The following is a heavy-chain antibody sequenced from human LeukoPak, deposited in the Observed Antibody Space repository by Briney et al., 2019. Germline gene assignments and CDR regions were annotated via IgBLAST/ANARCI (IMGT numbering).Heavy chain of an antibody. V-gene: IGHV3-23*01. CDR3: AKERNYYGSGSYAEGGY. CDR2: ISGSGGST. D-gene: IGHD3-10*01. CDR1: GFTFSSYA. J-gene: IGHJ4*02. Sequence: GGSLRLSCAASGFTFSSYAMSWVRQAPGKGLEWVSAISGSGGSTYYADSVKGRFTISRDNSKNTLCLQMNSLRAEDTAVYYCAKERNYYGSGSYAEGGYWGQGTLVTVSS.